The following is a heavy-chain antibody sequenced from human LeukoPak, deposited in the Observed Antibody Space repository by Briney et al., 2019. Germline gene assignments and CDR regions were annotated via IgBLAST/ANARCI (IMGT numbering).Heavy chain of an antibody. V-gene: IGHV4-4*07. D-gene: IGHD3-10*01. CDR2: IYTSGST. CDR1: GGSSTNYF. Sequence: PSETLSLTCVLYGGSSTNYFWSWIRQPAGKGLEWIGRIYTSGSTNYNPSLKSRVTISVDTSKNQFSLKLSSVTAADTAVYYCARDSRLLWFGEFLSNWFDPWGQGTLVTVSS. J-gene: IGHJ5*02. CDR3: ARDSRLLWFGEFLSNWFDP.